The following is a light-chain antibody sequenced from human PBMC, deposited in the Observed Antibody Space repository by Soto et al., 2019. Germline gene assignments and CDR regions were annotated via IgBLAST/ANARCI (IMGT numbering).Light chain of an antibody. V-gene: IGLV2-8*01. CDR2: EVS. CDR3: SSYAGSNNRV. J-gene: IGLJ1*01. CDR1: SSDVGGYNY. Sequence: QSALTQPPSASGSPGQSVTISCTGTSSDVGGYNYVSWYQQHPGKAPKLMIYEVSKRPSGVPDRFSRSKSGNTASLTVSGLQAEDEADYYCSSYAGSNNRVFGTGTKVTVL.